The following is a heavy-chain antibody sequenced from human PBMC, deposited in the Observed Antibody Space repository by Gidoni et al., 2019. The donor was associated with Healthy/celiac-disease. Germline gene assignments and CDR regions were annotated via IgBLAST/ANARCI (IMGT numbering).Heavy chain of an antibody. J-gene: IGHJ4*02. CDR2: INHSGST. CDR1: GGSFSGYY. V-gene: IGHV4-34*01. D-gene: IGHD5-12*01. Sequence: QVQLQPWGAGLLKPSATLSLTCAVSGGSFSGYYWSWLRQPPGKGLEWIGEINHSGSTNSNPSLKSRVTISVDTSKNQFSLKLSSVTAADTAVYYCARGFSSLDRQGANFDYWGQGTLVTVSS. CDR3: ARGFSSLDRQGANFDY.